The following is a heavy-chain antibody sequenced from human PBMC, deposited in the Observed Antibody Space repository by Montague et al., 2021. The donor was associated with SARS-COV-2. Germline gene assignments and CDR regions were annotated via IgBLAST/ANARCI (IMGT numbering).Heavy chain of an antibody. D-gene: IGHD5-18*01. Sequence: RLSCAASGFTFDDYGMSWVRQAPGKGLEWVSGINRNGDTTDYGDSVKGRFIISRDNVKNSLYLQMNSLRAEDTALYYCSRGYNYGTFNLWGQGTLVTVTS. CDR3: SRGYNYGTFNL. CDR1: GFTFDDYG. J-gene: IGHJ4*02. CDR2: INRNGDTT. V-gene: IGHV3-20*04.